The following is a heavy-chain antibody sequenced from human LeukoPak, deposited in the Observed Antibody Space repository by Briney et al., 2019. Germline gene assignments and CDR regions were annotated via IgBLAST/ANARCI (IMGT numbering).Heavy chain of an antibody. Sequence: GESLKISCKGSGYSFTNYWIGWVRQRPGKGLEWVGIIYPGDSDTRYIPSFQGQVSISADKSTSTAYLQWSSLRASDTAMYYCARRVDSYWFFDYWGQGTLVTVSS. CDR3: ARRVDSYWFFDY. D-gene: IGHD1-26*01. J-gene: IGHJ4*02. V-gene: IGHV5-51*01. CDR2: IYPGDSDT. CDR1: GYSFTNYW.